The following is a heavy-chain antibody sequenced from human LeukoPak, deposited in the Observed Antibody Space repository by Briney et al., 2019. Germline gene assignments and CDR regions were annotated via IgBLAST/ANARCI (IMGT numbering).Heavy chain of an antibody. V-gene: IGHV1-2*02. J-gene: IGHJ4*02. CDR2: FNPNSGGT. D-gene: IGHD5-18*01. CDR1: GYTFTGYY. Sequence: GASVKVCCKASGYTFTGYYMHWVRQAPGQGLEWMGWFNPNSGGTNSAQKFQGRVTMTRATSISPAYLELSRLTSDDPAVYYCARESFRRIQLWLLDYWVQGTLVTVSS. CDR3: ARESFRRIQLWLLDY.